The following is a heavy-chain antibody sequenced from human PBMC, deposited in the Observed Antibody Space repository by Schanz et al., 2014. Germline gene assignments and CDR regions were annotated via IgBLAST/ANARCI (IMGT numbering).Heavy chain of an antibody. CDR1: GFAFSSYS. Sequence: EVQLLESGGGLVQPGGSLRLSCTASGFAFSSYSMNWVRQAPGKGLEWVSYISSSGTTIYYADSVKGRFTISRDSPKNTLYLQMNSLRAEDTAVYYCAKDPSHGDYDYYFDYWGQGALVTVSS. J-gene: IGHJ4*02. V-gene: IGHV3-48*01. CDR3: AKDPSHGDYDYYFDY. D-gene: IGHD3-22*01. CDR2: ISSSGTTI.